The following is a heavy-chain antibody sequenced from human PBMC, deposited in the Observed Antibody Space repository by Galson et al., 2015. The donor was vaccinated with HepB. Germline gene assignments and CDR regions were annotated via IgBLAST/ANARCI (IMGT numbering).Heavy chain of an antibody. CDR3: TRAGREPASGYFDS. CDR1: GIAFSRSD. Sequence: SLRLSCAASGIAFSRSDMHWVRQAPGRGLKWVAIISYDGGKKYYAKSVQGRFTISRDNSKSTLFLLMNNMRSEDTAMYYCTRAGREPASGYFDSWGQGALVTVSS. D-gene: IGHD3-10*01. CDR2: ISYDGGKK. J-gene: IGHJ4*02. V-gene: IGHV3-30-3*01.